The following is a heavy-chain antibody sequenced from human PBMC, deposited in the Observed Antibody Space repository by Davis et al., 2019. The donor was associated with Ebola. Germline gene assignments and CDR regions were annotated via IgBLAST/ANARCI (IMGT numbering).Heavy chain of an antibody. Sequence: GESLKISCKGSGYSFTSYWIGWVPQMPGKGLECMGIIFPGDSDTRYSPSFQGQVTISADKSISTAYLQWSSLKASDTAMYYCARHRRAAGYFDYWGQGTLVTVSS. CDR2: IFPGDSDT. D-gene: IGHD6-13*01. CDR1: GYSFTSYW. CDR3: ARHRRAAGYFDY. V-gene: IGHV5-51*01. J-gene: IGHJ4*02.